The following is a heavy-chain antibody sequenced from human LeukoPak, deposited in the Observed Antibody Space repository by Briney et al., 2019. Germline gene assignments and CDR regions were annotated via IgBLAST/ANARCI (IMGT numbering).Heavy chain of an antibody. CDR1: GVSISSHY. CDR3: ARAAPSSTRIFDY. CDR2: IYYSGST. J-gene: IGHJ4*02. V-gene: IGHV4-59*11. D-gene: IGHD2-2*01. Sequence: PSETLSLTCTVSGVSISSHYWSWVRQPPGKGLEWVGDIYYSGSTNYNPSLKSRVTISIDKSKNQFSLKLSSVTAADTAVYYCARAAPSSTRIFDYCGQGTLVTVSS.